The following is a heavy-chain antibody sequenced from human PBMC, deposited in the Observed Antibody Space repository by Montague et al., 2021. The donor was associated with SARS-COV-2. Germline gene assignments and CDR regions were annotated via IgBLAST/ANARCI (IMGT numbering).Heavy chain of an antibody. CDR3: ARSHYGDYFDF. CDR2: VNSGGST. V-gene: IGHV4-34*01. CDR1: GASFSGNY. D-gene: IGHD4-17*01. J-gene: IGHJ4*01. Sequence: SETLSLTCTVSGASFSGNYWTWLRQSPGKGLEWKGEVNSGGSTNYNPSYKSRVAISVDTSKNQFSLSLRSLTAADTATYFCARSHYGDYFDFWGHGTQVTVSS.